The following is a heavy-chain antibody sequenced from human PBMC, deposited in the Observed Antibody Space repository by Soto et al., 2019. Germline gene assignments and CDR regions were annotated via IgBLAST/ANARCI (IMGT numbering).Heavy chain of an antibody. CDR3: ARHMRAGAGPLAY. CDR2: IHYSGST. Sequence: SETLSLTCTVSGGSIRDTIYYWGWIRQPPGKGLEWIGSIHYSGSTHYNPSLKSRVTISVDPSKSQFSLNLTSVTPADTSVYHCARHMRAGAGPLAYWGQGPVVTVSS. D-gene: IGHD6-19*01. J-gene: IGHJ4*01. CDR1: GGSIRDTIYY. V-gene: IGHV4-39*01.